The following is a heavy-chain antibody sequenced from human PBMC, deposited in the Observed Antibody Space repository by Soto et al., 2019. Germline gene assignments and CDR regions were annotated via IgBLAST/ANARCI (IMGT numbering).Heavy chain of an antibody. D-gene: IGHD1-26*01. CDR3: AISGNSRVYFDL. Sequence: QVQLVQSGAEVKKPGSSVKASCKASGGTLNNFAVSWVRQAPGQGLEWMGGIVRLFGTANYAQKFQGRVTITSDESTRTAYMELRNLRSEDTAIYYCAISGNSRVYFDLWGRGTLVTVSS. J-gene: IGHJ2*01. CDR2: IVRLFGTA. CDR1: GGTLNNFA. V-gene: IGHV1-69*01.